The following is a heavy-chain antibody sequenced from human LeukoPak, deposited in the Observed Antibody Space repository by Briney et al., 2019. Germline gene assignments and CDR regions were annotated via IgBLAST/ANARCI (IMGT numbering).Heavy chain of an antibody. V-gene: IGHV3-21*01. CDR3: ARGDSQQLVPYDAFDI. J-gene: IGHJ3*02. D-gene: IGHD6-13*01. CDR2: ISSSSSYI. CDR1: GFTFSSYS. Sequence: GGSLRLSCAASGFTFSSYSMNWVRQAPGKGLEWVSSISSSSSYIYYADSVKGRFTISRDNAKNSLYLQMNSLRAEDTAVYYCARGDSQQLVPYDAFDIWGQGTMVTVSS.